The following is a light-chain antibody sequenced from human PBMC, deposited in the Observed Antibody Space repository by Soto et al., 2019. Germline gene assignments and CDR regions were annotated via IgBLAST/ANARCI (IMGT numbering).Light chain of an antibody. CDR2: DAS. CDR1: QSVSSY. J-gene: IGKJ1*01. CDR3: QQRSNWPVT. V-gene: IGKV3-11*01. Sequence: EIVWTQSPGNLSLSPGERATLSCRASQSVSSYLAWYQQKPGQAPRLLIYDASTRATGISARFSGSGSGTDFTLTISSLEPEDFAVYYCQQRSNWPVTFGQGTKVEVK.